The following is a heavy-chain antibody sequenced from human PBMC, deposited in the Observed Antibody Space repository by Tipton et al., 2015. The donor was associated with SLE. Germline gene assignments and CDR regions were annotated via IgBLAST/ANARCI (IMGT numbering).Heavy chain of an antibody. V-gene: IGHV4-61*02. CDR1: GGSISSGSYY. Sequence: LRLSCTVSGGSISSGSYYWSWIRQPAGKGLEWIGRIYTSGSTNYNPSLKSRVTISVDTSKNQFSLKLSSVTAAGTAVYYCARAVPAAWYFDLWGRGTLVTVSS. CDR3: ARAVPAAWYFDL. D-gene: IGHD2-2*01. J-gene: IGHJ2*01. CDR2: IYTSGST.